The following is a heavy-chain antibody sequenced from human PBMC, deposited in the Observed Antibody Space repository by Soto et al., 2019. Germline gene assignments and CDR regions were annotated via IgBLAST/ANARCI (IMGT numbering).Heavy chain of an antibody. CDR3: ARSPPGNWNDGAFDI. Sequence: QVQLVESGGGVVQPGRSLRLSCAASGFTFSSYAMHWVRQAPGKGLEWVAVISYDGSNKYYADSVKGRFTISRDNSKNTLYLQMNSLRAEDTAVYYCARSPPGNWNDGAFDIWGQGTMVTVSS. D-gene: IGHD1-1*01. J-gene: IGHJ3*02. CDR1: GFTFSSYA. V-gene: IGHV3-30-3*01. CDR2: ISYDGSNK.